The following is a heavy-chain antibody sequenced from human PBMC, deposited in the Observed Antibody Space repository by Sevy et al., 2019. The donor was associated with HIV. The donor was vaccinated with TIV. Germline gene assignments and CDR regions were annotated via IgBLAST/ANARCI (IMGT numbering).Heavy chain of an antibody. CDR2: MNPNSGNT. CDR3: ARVLDIVVVPATTRGYYYGMDV. J-gene: IGHJ6*02. D-gene: IGHD2-2*03. Sequence: ASVKVSCKASGYTFTSYDINWVRQATGQGREWMGWMNPNSGNTGYEQKFQGRVTMTSNTSISTAYMELSSLRSEDTAVYYCARVLDIVVVPATTRGYYYGMDVWGQGTTVTVSS. CDR1: GYTFTSYD. V-gene: IGHV1-8*01.